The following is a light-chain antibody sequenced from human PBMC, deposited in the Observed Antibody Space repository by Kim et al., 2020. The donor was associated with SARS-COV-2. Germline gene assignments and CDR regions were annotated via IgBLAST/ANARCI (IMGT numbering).Light chain of an antibody. V-gene: IGKV3-15*01. CDR2: GAS. J-gene: IGKJ4*01. CDR1: RSVSSN. CDR3: QQYDKWPPVT. Sequence: SPGDRVTLSCRASRSVSSNLAWYQQKPGQAPRLLIYGASTRATGIPATFSGSESGTEFTLDISSLQSEDFAVYYCQQYDKWPPVTFGGGTKVDIK.